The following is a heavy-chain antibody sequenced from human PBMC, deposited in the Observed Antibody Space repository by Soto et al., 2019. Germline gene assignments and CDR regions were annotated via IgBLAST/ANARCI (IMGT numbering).Heavy chain of an antibody. Sequence: QVQLVQSGAEVKKPGSSVKVSCKASGGSFSSYGITWVRQAPGQGLEWMGGIIPNFDTANYAQRLQGRVTITADKSTSTAYMELSSLRSEDTAVYYCAREMRIYYDSRGPLDYWGQGTLVTVSS. V-gene: IGHV1-69*06. CDR1: GGSFSSYG. J-gene: IGHJ4*02. CDR3: AREMRIYYDSRGPLDY. D-gene: IGHD3-22*01. CDR2: IIPNFDTA.